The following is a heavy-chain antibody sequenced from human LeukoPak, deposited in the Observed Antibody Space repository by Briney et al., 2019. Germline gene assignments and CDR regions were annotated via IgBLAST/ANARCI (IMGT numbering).Heavy chain of an antibody. V-gene: IGHV1-2*02. CDR2: INPNSGGT. Sequence: ASVKVSCKASGYTFTGYYMHWVRQAPGQGLEWMGWINPNSGGTNYAQKLQGRVTMTTDTSTSTAYMELRSLRSDDTAVYYCAAGLLRVGATEFDYWGQGTLVTVSS. J-gene: IGHJ4*02. CDR3: AAGLLRVGATEFDY. CDR1: GYTFTGYY. D-gene: IGHD1-26*01.